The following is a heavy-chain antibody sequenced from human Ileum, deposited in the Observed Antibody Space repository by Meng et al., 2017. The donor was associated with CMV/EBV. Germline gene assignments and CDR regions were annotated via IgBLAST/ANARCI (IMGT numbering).Heavy chain of an antibody. CDR2: ITYDGSDQ. D-gene: IGHD2-2*01. J-gene: IGHJ4*02. CDR1: GFSFNSFA. Sequence: GESLKISCAASGFSFNSFAMHWVRQAPGKGLEWVAFITYDGSDQFYADSVKGRFTLSRDNSKNTLYLRMNSLRAEDTAVYFCAKGFLYHVDYWGQGTLVTVSS. CDR3: AKGFLYHVDY. V-gene: IGHV3-30*18.